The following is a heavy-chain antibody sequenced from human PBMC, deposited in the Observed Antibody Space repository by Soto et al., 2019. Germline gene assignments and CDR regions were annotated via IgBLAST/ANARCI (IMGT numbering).Heavy chain of an antibody. V-gene: IGHV4-59*08. D-gene: IGHD4-17*01. CDR2: IYYSGST. CDR1: GGSISSYY. CDR3: ARRAYGDDPGNWFDP. Sequence: QVQLQESGPGLVKPSETLSLTCTVSGGSISSYYWSWIRQPPGKGLEWIGYIYYSGSTTYNPSLRGRVTIPVDTSKNQFSLKLSSVPAADAAVYYYARRAYGDDPGNWFDPWGQGTLVTVSS. J-gene: IGHJ5*02.